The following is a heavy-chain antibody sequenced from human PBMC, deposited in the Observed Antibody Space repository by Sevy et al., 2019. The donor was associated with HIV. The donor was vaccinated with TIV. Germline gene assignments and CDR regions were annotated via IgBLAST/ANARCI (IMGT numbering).Heavy chain of an antibody. CDR1: GLTVGSLS. J-gene: IGHJ4*02. Sequence: GGSLRLSCVASGLTVGSLSINWVRQAPGKGMEWVSLIYSAGTTFYSDSVKGRFTISRDNSNNTLDLQMNSLRAEDTAIYYCARIKGASSSYAMDDWGQGTLVTVSS. V-gene: IGHV3-53*01. CDR3: ARIKGASSSYAMDD. CDR2: IYSAGTT. D-gene: IGHD2-8*01.